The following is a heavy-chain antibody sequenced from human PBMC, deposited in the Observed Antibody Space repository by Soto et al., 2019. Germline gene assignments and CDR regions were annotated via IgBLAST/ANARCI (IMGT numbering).Heavy chain of an antibody. J-gene: IGHJ6*02. CDR1: GYSFTSYW. D-gene: IGHD1-26*01. Sequence: XAALKISCKGCGYSFTSYWIGWVRQMPGKGLEWMGIIYPGDSDTRYSPSFQGQVTISADKSISTAYLQWSSLKASDTAMYYCARRAGSYYDALRHYYYGMDVWGQGTTVTASS. V-gene: IGHV5-51*01. CDR3: ARRAGSYYDALRHYYYGMDV. CDR2: IYPGDSDT.